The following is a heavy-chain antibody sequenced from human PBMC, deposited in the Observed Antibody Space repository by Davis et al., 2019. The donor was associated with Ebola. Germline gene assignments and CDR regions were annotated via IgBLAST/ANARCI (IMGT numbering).Heavy chain of an antibody. J-gene: IGHJ5*02. V-gene: IGHV3-21*01. D-gene: IGHD5-24*01. CDR2: ITSDSGRP. CDR1: GFTFSSNS. Sequence: PGGSLRLSCAATGFTFSSNSMNWVRQAPGKGLEWVSSITSDSGRPSYAESVKGRFTISRDNSKNTVYLQLNILRPEEPAVYNCAKDDGPRRLADPWGQGTLVTVSS. CDR3: AKDDGPRRLADP.